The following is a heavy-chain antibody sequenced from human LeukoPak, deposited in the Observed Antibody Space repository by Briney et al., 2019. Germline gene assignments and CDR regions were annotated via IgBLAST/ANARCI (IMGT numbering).Heavy chain of an antibody. J-gene: IGHJ4*02. V-gene: IGHV3-30*02. CDR1: GFTFSSYG. Sequence: GGSLRLSCAASGFTFSSYGMHWVRQALGKGLEWVAFIRYDGSNKYYADSVKGRFTISRDNSKNTLYLQMNSLRAEDTAVYYCAKSLEQQLVRGDYWGQGTLVTVSS. D-gene: IGHD6-13*01. CDR2: IRYDGSNK. CDR3: AKSLEQQLVRGDY.